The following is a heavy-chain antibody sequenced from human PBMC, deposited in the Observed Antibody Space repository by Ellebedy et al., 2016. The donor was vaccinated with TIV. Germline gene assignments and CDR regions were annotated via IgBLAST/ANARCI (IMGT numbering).Heavy chain of an antibody. V-gene: IGHV3-23*01. CDR1: GFTFSSYG. CDR3: AKDVTTITNVLRYFDWLFPDDYYYGMDV. D-gene: IGHD3-9*01. CDR2: ISGSGGST. Sequence: GGSLRLXCAASGFTFSSYGMHWVRQAPGKGLEWVSAISGSGGSTYYADSVKGRFTISRDNSKNTLYLQMNSLRAEDTAVYYCAKDVTTITNVLRYFDWLFPDDYYYGMDVWGQGTTVTVSS. J-gene: IGHJ6*02.